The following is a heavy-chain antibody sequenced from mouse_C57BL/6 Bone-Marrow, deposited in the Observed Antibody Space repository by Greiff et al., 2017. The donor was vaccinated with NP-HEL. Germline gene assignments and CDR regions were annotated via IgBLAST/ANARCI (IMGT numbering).Heavy chain of an antibody. V-gene: IGHV1-4*01. CDR2: INPSSGYT. CDR1: GYTFTSYT. J-gene: IGHJ2*01. CDR3: ARLETAQAGSDY. D-gene: IGHD3-2*02. Sequence: VKLMESGAELARPGASVKMSCKASGYTFTSYTMHWVKQRPGQGLEWIGYINPSSGYTKYNQKFKDKATLTADKSSSTAYMQLSSLTSEDSAVYYCARLETAQAGSDYWGQGTTLTVSS.